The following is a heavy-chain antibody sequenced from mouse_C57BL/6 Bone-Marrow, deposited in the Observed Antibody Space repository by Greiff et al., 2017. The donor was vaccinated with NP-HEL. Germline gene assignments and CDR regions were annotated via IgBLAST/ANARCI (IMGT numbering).Heavy chain of an antibody. CDR3: ARWGDGYPPFAY. J-gene: IGHJ3*01. V-gene: IGHV1-55*01. CDR2: IYPGSGST. D-gene: IGHD2-3*01. CDR1: GYTFTSYW. Sequence: QVQLQQPGAELVKPGASVKMSCKASGYTFTSYWITWVKQRPGQGLEWIGDIYPGSGSTNYNEKFKSKATLTVDTSSSTAYMQLSSLTSEDSVYYCARWGDGYPPFAYWGQGTLVTVSA.